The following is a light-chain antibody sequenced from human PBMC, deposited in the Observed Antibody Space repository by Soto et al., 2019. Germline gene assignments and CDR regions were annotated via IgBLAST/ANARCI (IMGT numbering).Light chain of an antibody. CDR3: AAWDVSLTAYV. J-gene: IGLJ1*01. CDR2: TND. V-gene: IGLV1-44*01. CDR1: RSNIGSSS. Sequence: QSVLTQPPSASGTPGQRVTISCSGSRSNIGSSSVSWYQQLPGTAPKLLIFTNDQRPSGLPDRFSGSKSGTSASLAISGLQSEDEADYYCAAWDVSLTAYVFGAGTKLTVL.